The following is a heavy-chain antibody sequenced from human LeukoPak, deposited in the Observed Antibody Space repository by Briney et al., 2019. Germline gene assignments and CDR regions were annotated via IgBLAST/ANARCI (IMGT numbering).Heavy chain of an antibody. D-gene: IGHD3-3*01. CDR1: GFIFSSYA. CDR2: ISGSGGST. Sequence: GGSLILSCAASGFIFSSYAMSWVRQAPGRGLEWVSAISGSGGSTYYAASVKGRFTISRDNSKNTLYLQMNNLRAEDTAVYYCAKGVWSGYSKNYFDYWGQGTLVTVSS. J-gene: IGHJ4*02. V-gene: IGHV3-23*01. CDR3: AKGVWSGYSKNYFDY.